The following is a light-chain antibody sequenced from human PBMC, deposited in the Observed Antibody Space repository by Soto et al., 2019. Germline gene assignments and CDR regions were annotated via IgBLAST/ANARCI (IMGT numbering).Light chain of an antibody. CDR3: QQYGSSLVT. Sequence: IVLMQSPGTLCLSPGERATLSSWVSRSLSSAYLAWYQQKPGQAPRLLFYDASRRATGTPDRFSVSGSGTDFTLTISRLEPEDFAVYSCQQYGSSLVTFGQGTRLEIK. CDR2: DAS. V-gene: IGKV3-20*01. CDR1: RSLSSAY. J-gene: IGKJ5*01.